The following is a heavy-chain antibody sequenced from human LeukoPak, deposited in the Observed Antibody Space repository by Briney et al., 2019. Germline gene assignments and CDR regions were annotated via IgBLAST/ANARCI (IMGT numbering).Heavy chain of an antibody. V-gene: IGHV3-15*01. D-gene: IGHD3-10*01. CDR3: TTVGDGNTIGDYFDY. CDR2: IKSKTDGGTT. Sequence: GGSLRLSCAASRFTFSSYAMSWVRQAPGKGLEWVGRIKSKTDGGTTDYAAPVKGRFTISRDDSKNTLYLQMNSLKTEDTAVYYCTTVGDGNTIGDYFDYWGQGTLVTVSS. J-gene: IGHJ4*02. CDR1: RFTFSSYA.